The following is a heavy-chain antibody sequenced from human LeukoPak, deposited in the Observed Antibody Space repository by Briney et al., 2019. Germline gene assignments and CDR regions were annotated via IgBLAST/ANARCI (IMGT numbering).Heavy chain of an antibody. CDR2: IYPDDSDT. CDR3: ARRVRVVGATDYFDY. CDR1: GYSFTSYW. Sequence: PGESLKISCKGSGYSFTSYWIGWVRQMPGKGLEWMGIIYPDDSDTRYSPSLQGQVTMSAGKSISTAYLQWSSLRASGTAMYYCARRVRVVGATDYFDYWGQGTLVTVSS. D-gene: IGHD1-26*01. J-gene: IGHJ4*02. V-gene: IGHV5-51*01.